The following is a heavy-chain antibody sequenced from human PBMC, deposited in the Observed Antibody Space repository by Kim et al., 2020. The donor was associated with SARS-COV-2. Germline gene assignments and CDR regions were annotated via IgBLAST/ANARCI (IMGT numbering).Heavy chain of an antibody. Sequence: ASVKVSCKASGYTLANYHVHWVRQAPGRGLEWMGLINPSGGSTVYAQNFQARVTMTRDTSTSTVYLDLSRLTSDDTAVYSCARANRKSLDVWGQGTTVIV. V-gene: IGHV1-46*01. CDR2: INPSGGST. J-gene: IGHJ6*02. CDR3: ARANRKSLDV. CDR1: GYTLANYH.